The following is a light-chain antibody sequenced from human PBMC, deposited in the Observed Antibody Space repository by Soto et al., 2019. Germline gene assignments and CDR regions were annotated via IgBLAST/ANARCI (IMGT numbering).Light chain of an antibody. J-gene: IGKJ2*01. Sequence: DFQMTQSPSTLSASVGDRVTITCRASQSFTGMLAWYQQKPGKAPKLLVYDASTLVRGVPSRFSGSGSGTDITLTIRELQPDDIATYYCQQYHSYSTFGQGTKLEIK. CDR3: QQYHSYST. CDR2: DAS. CDR1: QSFTGM. V-gene: IGKV1-5*01.